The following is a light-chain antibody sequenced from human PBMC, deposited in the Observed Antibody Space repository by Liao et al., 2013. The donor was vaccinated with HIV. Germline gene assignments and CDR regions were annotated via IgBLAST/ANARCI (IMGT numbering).Light chain of an antibody. Sequence: SFVLTQPPSVSVAPGKTARITCGGDNIGGKSVHWYQQKPGQAPVLVIYYDSGRPSGIPERFSGSNSGNTATLSISRVEAGDEGDYYCQVWDSNSDHPYVFGTGTKVTVL. V-gene: IGLV3-21*01. J-gene: IGLJ1*01. CDR1: NIGGKS. CDR3: QVWDSNSDHPYV. CDR2: YDS.